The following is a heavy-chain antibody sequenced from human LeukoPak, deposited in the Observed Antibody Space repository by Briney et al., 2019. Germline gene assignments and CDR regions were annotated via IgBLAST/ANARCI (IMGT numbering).Heavy chain of an antibody. D-gene: IGHD6-13*01. J-gene: IGHJ4*02. Sequence: PGRSLRLSCAASGFTFSSYGMHWVRQAPGKGLEWVAVIWYDGSNKYYADSVKGRFTISRDNSKNTLYLQMNILRAEDTAVYYCAREGGSSWYLDYWGQGTLVTVSS. V-gene: IGHV3-33*01. CDR1: GFTFSSYG. CDR2: IWYDGSNK. CDR3: AREGGSSWYLDY.